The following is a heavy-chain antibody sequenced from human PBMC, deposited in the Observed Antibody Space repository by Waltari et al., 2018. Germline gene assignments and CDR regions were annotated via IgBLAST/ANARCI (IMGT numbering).Heavy chain of an antibody. J-gene: IGHJ4*02. Sequence: QVQLLQSGAEVRKPGASVKVSCKASGYTFTSHFIHWVRQAPGQGLEWMAIINPSGGRSGNAQKFQGRVTMTRDTSTSTFFMELSSLRSEDTAVYYCARGAIQGYFDYWGQGTLVTVSS. V-gene: IGHV1-46*01. D-gene: IGHD3-16*01. CDR1: GYTFTSHF. CDR2: INPSGGRS. CDR3: ARGAIQGYFDY.